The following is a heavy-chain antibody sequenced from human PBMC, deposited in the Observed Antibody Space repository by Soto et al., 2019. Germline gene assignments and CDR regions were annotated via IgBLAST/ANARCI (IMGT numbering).Heavy chain of an antibody. CDR1: GFSLSTSGVG. Sequence: QITLKESGPTLVKPTQTLTLTCTFSGFSLSTSGVGVGWIRQPPGKALEWLALIYWDDDKRYSPSLKSRLTITKDTSKNQVVLTMTNMDPVDTATYYCALYSQEDIVVVPAAPSLYWYFDLWGRGTLVTVSS. CDR2: IYWDDDK. J-gene: IGHJ2*01. V-gene: IGHV2-5*02. D-gene: IGHD2-2*01. CDR3: ALYSQEDIVVVPAAPSLYWYFDL.